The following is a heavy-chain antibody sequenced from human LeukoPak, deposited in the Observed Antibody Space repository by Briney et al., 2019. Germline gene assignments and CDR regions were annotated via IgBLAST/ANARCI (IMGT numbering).Heavy chain of an antibody. V-gene: IGHV3-73*01. Sequence: GGSLKLSCAASGFTFSGSAMHWVRQASGKGLEWVGRIRSKANSCATAYAAAVKGRFTISRDDSKNTAYLQMNSLKTEDTAVYYCTRSYDYVWGSYRSDYWGQGTLVTVSS. CDR1: GFTFSGSA. CDR2: IRSKANSCAT. D-gene: IGHD3-16*02. J-gene: IGHJ4*02. CDR3: TRSYDYVWGSYRSDY.